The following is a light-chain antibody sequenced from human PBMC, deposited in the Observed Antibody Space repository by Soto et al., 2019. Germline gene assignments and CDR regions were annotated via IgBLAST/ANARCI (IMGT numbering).Light chain of an antibody. CDR1: QSVGNN. CDR2: GAS. J-gene: IGKJ5*01. V-gene: IGKV3-15*01. CDR3: QQYNGWPIT. Sequence: IVMTQSPGTLSASPWERSTLSCRASQSVGNNLAWHQQKPGQAPRLLIYGASTRATGFPARFSGSGSGTEFTLTISSLQSEDFAVYYCQQYNGWPITFGQGTRLEIK.